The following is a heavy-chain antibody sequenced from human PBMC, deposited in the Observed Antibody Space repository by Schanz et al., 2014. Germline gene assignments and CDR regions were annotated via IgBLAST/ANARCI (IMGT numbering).Heavy chain of an antibody. Sequence: EVQLVESGGGLVQPGGSLRLSCAASGFSVGNKYMNWVRQAPGKGLEWVSSISSRSSHIYYADSVKGRFTVSRDNAKNSVYLQMNGLRAEDTAVYYCARIGGSVFDYWAQGTLVTVSS. D-gene: IGHD3-10*01. CDR2: ISSRSSHI. V-gene: IGHV3-21*04. J-gene: IGHJ4*02. CDR1: GFSVGNKY. CDR3: ARIGGSVFDY.